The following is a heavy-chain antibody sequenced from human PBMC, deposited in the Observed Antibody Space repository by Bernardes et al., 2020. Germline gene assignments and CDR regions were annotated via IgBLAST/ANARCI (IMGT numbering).Heavy chain of an antibody. CDR2: IIPIFGTA. CDR1: GGTFSSYA. V-gene: IGHV1-69*06. D-gene: IGHD6-13*01. CDR3: ARAYSSSSFSTRYYGMDV. J-gene: IGHJ6*04. Sequence: SVKVSCKASGGTFSSYAISWVRQAPGQGLEWMGGIIPIFGTANYAQKFQGRVTITADKSTSTAYMELSSLRSEDTAVYYCARAYSSSSFSTRYYGMDVWGKGTTVTVSS.